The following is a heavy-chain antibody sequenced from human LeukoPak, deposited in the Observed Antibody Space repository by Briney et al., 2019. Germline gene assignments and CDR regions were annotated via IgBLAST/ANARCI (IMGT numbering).Heavy chain of an antibody. V-gene: IGHV4-61*01. CDR3: ARGRVPSPD. Sequence: SETLSLTCTVSGGSVSSGSYYWSWIRQPPGKGLEWIGYIYYSGSTNYNPSLKSRVTISLDPSQNQFSLKLRSVTAADTALYYCARGRVPSPDWGQGILVTVSS. CDR2: IYYSGST. D-gene: IGHD6-6*01. CDR1: GGSVSSGSYY. J-gene: IGHJ4*02.